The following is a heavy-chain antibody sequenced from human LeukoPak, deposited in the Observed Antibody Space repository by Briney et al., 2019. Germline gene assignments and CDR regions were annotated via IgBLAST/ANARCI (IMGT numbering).Heavy chain of an antibody. V-gene: IGHV4-61*01. D-gene: IGHD1-26*01. CDR3: AREGQWEPGN. CDR1: VCSVSSGSYF. CDR2: IYYGGST. Sequence: SDTLSLTCTVSVCSVSSGSYFRRWIRQPPGKGLEGIGCIYYGGSTNYTPSLESRVTISVDTSKNQFSLKLSSVTAADTAVYYCAREGQWEPGNCGQGSLGTVS. J-gene: IGHJ4*02.